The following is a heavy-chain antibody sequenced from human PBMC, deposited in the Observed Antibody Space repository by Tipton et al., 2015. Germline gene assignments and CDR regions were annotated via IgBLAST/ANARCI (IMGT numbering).Heavy chain of an antibody. Sequence: TLSLTCTVSGGSVSSGSYYWSWIRQPPGKGLEWIGNIHYSGSTNYNPSLKSRVTISVDTSKNQFSLKLSSVTAADTAVYYCARGGHGSSWYRNYYGMDVWGQGTTVTVSS. V-gene: IGHV4-61*01. CDR3: ARGGHGSSWYRNYYGMDV. CDR1: GGSVSSGSYY. CDR2: IHYSGST. D-gene: IGHD6-13*01. J-gene: IGHJ6*02.